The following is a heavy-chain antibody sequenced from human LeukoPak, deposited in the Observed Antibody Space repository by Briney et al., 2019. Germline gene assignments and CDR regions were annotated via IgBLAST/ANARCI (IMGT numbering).Heavy chain of an antibody. Sequence: SSETLSLTCAVYGGSFSGYYWSWIRQPPGKGLEWIGEINHSGSTNYNPSLKSRVTISVDTSKNQFSLKLSSVTAADTAVYYCARVSEISPSYYYDSSGYYYFDYWGQGTLVTVSS. V-gene: IGHV4-34*01. D-gene: IGHD3-22*01. CDR1: GGSFSGYY. CDR2: INHSGST. J-gene: IGHJ4*02. CDR3: ARVSEISPSYYYDSSGYYYFDY.